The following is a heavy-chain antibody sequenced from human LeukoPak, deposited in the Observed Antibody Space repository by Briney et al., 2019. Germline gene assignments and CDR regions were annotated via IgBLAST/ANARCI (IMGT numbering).Heavy chain of an antibody. V-gene: IGHV2-5*02. D-gene: IGHD6-13*01. J-gene: IGHJ4*02. CDR3: AHPVPRAAAGPGRLHYFDY. Sequence: SGPTLVKPTQTLTLTCTFSGFSLSTSGEGVGWIRQPPGKALEWLALIYWDGDKRYSPSLKSRLTITKDTSKNQVVLTMTNMDPVDTATYYCAHPVPRAAAGPGRLHYFDYWGQGTLVTVSS. CDR2: IYWDGDK. CDR1: GFSLSTSGEG.